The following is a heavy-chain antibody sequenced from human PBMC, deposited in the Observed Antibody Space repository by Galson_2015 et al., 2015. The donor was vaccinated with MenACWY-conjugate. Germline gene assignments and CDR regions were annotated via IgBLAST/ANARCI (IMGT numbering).Heavy chain of an antibody. CDR1: GFSFSSCA. Sequence: SLRLSCAASGFSFSSCAMAWVRQAPGKGLEWVSHISGSGDFTSYADSVKGRFTITRDNSKNALYLQMNSLRAEDTAVYYCAKRDYCGSGNPGEGPFFNYWGQGALVTVSS. CDR3: AKRDYCGSGNPGEGPFFNY. V-gene: IGHV3-23*01. D-gene: IGHD3-10*01. J-gene: IGHJ4*02. CDR2: ISGSGDFT.